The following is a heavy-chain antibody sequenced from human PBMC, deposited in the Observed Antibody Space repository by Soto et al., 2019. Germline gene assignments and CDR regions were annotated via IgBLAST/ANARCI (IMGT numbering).Heavy chain of an antibody. CDR1: GFTFSSYS. CDR3: ARAGIWGNGMDV. D-gene: IGHD3-16*01. J-gene: IGHJ6*02. Sequence: GGSLRLSCAASGFTFSSYSMSWVRQAPGKGLEWVSGFRSSGDDGTTYYADSVKGRFTISRENAKNSLYLQMNSLRAGDTAVYYCARAGIWGNGMDVWGQGTTVTVSS. CDR2: FRSSGDDGTT. V-gene: IGHV3-23*01.